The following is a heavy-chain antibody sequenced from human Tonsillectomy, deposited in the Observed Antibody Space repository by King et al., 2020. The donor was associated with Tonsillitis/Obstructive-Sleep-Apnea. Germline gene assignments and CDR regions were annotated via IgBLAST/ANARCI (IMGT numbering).Heavy chain of an antibody. Sequence: QLVQSGAEVKKPGASVKVSCKTSGYTFTSYGITWVRQAPGQGLEWMGWVSAYTGNTNYAQKLQGRVTMATDTSTSTAYMDLRSLRSDDTAVYYCARGRAYDDLDYWGQGTLVTVSS. V-gene: IGHV1-18*04. CDR2: VSAYTGNT. CDR1: GYTFTSYG. D-gene: IGHD2-21*01. CDR3: ARGRAYDDLDY. J-gene: IGHJ4*02.